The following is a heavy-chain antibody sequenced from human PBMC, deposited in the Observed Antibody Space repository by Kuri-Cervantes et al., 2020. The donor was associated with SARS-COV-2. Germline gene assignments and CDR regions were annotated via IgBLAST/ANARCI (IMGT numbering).Heavy chain of an antibody. Sequence: GGSLRLSCAASGFTFSSYSMNWVRQAPGKGLEWVSYISSSSSTIYYADSVKGRFTISRDNAKNSLYLQMNSLRAEDTAVYYCARVTTVTEGYWGQGTLVTVSS. V-gene: IGHV3-48*01. J-gene: IGHJ4*02. CDR3: ARVTTVTEGY. D-gene: IGHD4-11*01. CDR2: ISSSSSTI. CDR1: GFTFSSYS.